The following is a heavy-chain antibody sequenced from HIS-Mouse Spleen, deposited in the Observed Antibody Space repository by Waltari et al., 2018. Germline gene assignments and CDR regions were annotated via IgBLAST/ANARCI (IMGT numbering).Heavy chain of an antibody. J-gene: IGHJ4*02. CDR1: GYTYTSYD. CDR3: ARGHDYSNYCDY. V-gene: IGHV1-8*01. Sequence: QVQLVQSGAEVKKPGASVKVSCKASGYTYTSYDINWVRQATGQGLEWMGWMNRNSGKDGYAQKCQGRVTRTRNTSISTAYMGLGSLRSEDTDVYYCARGHDYSNYCDYWGQGTLVTVSS. CDR2: MNRNSGKD. D-gene: IGHD4-4*01.